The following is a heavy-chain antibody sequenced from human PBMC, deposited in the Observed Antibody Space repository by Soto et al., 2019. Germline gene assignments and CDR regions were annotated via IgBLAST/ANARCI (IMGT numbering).Heavy chain of an antibody. CDR1: GVSVSNGGCF. CDR2: IYYSGMT. J-gene: IGHJ4*02. Sequence: SETLSLTCTVSGVSVSNGGCFLTWIRQRPGKGLEWIGNIYYSGMTYYNPSLRGRVSISLEPSESQFSLKLSSVTAADTAVYYCARDSSGPGYSYGKFDYWGQGALVTVSS. CDR3: ARDSSGPGYSYGKFDY. D-gene: IGHD5-18*01. V-gene: IGHV4-31*03.